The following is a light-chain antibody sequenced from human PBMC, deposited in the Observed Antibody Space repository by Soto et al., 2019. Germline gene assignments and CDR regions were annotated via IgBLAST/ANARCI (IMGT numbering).Light chain of an antibody. Sequence: EIVMTQSPDPLSVSAGERATLSCRDSRSIRRYLAWYQHQPGQAPRVLIYGASSRETGIPARFSGTGSGTEFTLTINNLEPEDFAVYSCQVRTNSSIAFCRGTRLEIK. CDR1: RSIRRY. J-gene: IGKJ5*01. CDR3: QVRTNSSIA. V-gene: IGKV3-11*01. CDR2: GAS.